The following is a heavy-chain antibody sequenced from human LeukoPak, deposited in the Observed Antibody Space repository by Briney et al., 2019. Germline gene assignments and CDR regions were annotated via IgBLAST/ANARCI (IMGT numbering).Heavy chain of an antibody. CDR1: GGTFISYV. J-gene: IGHJ5*02. CDR3: ACENSSGQGGGANWFDP. Sequence: GSWVKVSRQASGGTFISYVLSWVRQAPAQGLAWVGRINPIFGIANYAQKFQGRVTITADKSTSTAYMERSSLRSEDTAVYCCACENSSGQGGGANWFDPWGQGTLVTVSS. CDR2: INPIFGIA. V-gene: IGHV1-69*04. D-gene: IGHD6-19*01.